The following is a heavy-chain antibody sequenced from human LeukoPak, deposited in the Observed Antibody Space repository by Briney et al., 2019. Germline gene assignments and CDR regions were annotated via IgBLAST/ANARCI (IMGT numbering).Heavy chain of an antibody. CDR1: GFTLSSYG. J-gene: IGHJ4*02. CDR3: AKDRGVTTRKTFDY. CDR2: IRYDGSNK. V-gene: IGHV3-30*02. Sequence: GGSLRLSCAAPGFTLSSYGMPWVRQAPGKGLEWVAFIRYDGSNKYYADSVKGRFTISRDNSKNTLYLQMNSLRAEDTAVYYCAKDRGVTTRKTFDYWGQGTLVTVSS. D-gene: IGHD4-17*01.